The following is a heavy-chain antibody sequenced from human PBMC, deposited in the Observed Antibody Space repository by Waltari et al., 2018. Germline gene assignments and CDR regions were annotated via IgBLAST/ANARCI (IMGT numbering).Heavy chain of an antibody. CDR1: GGSFSGYY. J-gene: IGHJ3*02. CDR2: INHSGST. V-gene: IGHV4-34*01. Sequence: QVQLQQWGAGLLKPSETLSLTCAVYGGSFSGYYWSWIRQPPGTGLEWIGEINHSGSTNHNPSLKSRVTISVDTSKNQFSLKLSSVTAADTAVYYCASPGYYDSSGYYESPGAFDIWGQGTMVTVSS. CDR3: ASPGYYDSSGYYESPGAFDI. D-gene: IGHD3-22*01.